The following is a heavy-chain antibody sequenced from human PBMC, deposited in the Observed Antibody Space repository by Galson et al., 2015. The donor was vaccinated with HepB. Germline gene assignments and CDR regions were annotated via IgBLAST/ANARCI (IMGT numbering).Heavy chain of an antibody. CDR2: IYYSGST. J-gene: IGHJ4*02. CDR1: GGSISSSSYY. D-gene: IGHD6-19*01. CDR3: ARHVQWLAIYYFDY. Sequence: ETLSLTCTVSGGSISSSSYYWGWIRQPPGKGLEWIGSIYYSGSTYYNPSLKSRVTISVDTSKNQFSLKLCSVTAADTAVYYCARHVQWLAIYYFDYWGQGTLVTVSP. V-gene: IGHV4-39*01.